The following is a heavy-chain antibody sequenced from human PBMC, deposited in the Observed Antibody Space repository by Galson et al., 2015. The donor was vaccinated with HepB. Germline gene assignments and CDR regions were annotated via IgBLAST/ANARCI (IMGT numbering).Heavy chain of an antibody. CDR2: FSNHSNLI. CDR1: AFSYNAYK. CDR3: ARGKEEWNDIYDY. J-gene: IGHJ4*02. D-gene: IGHD1-1*01. V-gene: IGHV3-48*03. Sequence: SLGVASPAPAFSYNAYKWLWTAQAPGRELEWGSCFSNHSNLISHAHSVKCRFTISRDNANNSLYLQMNSLRAEDTAVYYCARGKEEWNDIYDYWGQGTLVTVSS.